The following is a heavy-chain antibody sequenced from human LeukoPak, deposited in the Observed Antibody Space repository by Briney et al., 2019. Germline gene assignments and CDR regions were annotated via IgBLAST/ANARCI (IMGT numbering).Heavy chain of an antibody. CDR1: GFTFSSYW. D-gene: IGHD1-26*01. J-gene: IGHJ4*02. Sequence: GSLRLSCAASGFTFSSYWMSWVRQAPGKGLEWVANIKQDGSQTYYVDSVKGRFSISRDNAKNSLYLQMNSLTDEDTAIYYCASRDGSYGYWGQGTLVTVSS. CDR3: ASRDGSYGY. CDR2: IKQDGSQT. V-gene: IGHV3-7*01.